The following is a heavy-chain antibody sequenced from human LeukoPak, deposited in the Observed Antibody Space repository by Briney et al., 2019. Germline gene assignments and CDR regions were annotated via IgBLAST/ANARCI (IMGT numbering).Heavy chain of an antibody. V-gene: IGHV1-2*02. CDR1: GYTFTGYY. Sequence: GASVKVSCKASGYTFTGYYMHWVRQAPGQGLEWMGWINPNSGGTNYAQKFQGRVTMTRDTSISTAYMELSRLRSDDTAVYYCARVVKADYVESFDYWGQGTLVTVSS. CDR3: ARVVKADYVESFDY. D-gene: IGHD4-17*01. CDR2: INPNSGGT. J-gene: IGHJ4*02.